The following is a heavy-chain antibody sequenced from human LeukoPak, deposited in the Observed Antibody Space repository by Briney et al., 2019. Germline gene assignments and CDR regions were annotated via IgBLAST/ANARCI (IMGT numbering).Heavy chain of an antibody. CDR1: GGSISSGDYY. V-gene: IGHV4-30-4*01. CDR3: ARDAGIVVVIADDAFDI. CDR2: IFHSGST. Sequence: SQTLSLTCTVSGGSISSGDYYWSWIRQPPGKGLEWIGYIFHSGSTYYNPSLRSRVTISIDTSKNQFSLNLSSVTAADTAVYYCARDAGIVVVIADDAFDIWGQGTMVTVSS. D-gene: IGHD2-21*01. J-gene: IGHJ3*02.